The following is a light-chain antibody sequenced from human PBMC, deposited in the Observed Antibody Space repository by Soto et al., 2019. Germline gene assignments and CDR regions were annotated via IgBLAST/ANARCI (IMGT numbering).Light chain of an antibody. Sequence: QSVLTQPPSVSGAPGQRVTISCTGSRSNIGAGYDVHWYQQLPGTAPKVLVYGNNNRPSGVPDRFSGSKSGTSASLAIRGLQAEDEADYYCQSYDSSLSAYVFGTGTKLTVL. CDR2: GNN. CDR3: QSYDSSLSAYV. V-gene: IGLV1-40*01. J-gene: IGLJ1*01. CDR1: RSNIGAGYD.